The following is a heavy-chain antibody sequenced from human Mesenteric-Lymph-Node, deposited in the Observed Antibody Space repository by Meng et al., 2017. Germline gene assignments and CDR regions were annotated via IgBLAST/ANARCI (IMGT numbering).Heavy chain of an antibody. CDR1: GGSFSGYY. CDR2: INHSGST. D-gene: IGHD2-2*01. CDR3: ARLCRYYYGMDV. J-gene: IGHJ6*02. V-gene: IGHV4-34*01. Sequence: SETLSLTCAVYGGSFSGYYWSWIRQPPGKGLEWIGEINHSGSTNYNPSLKSRVTISVDTSKNQFSLKLSSVTAADTAVYYCARLCRYYYGMDVWGQGTTVTVSS.